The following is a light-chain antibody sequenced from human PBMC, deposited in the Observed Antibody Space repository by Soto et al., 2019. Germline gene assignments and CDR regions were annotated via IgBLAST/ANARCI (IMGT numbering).Light chain of an antibody. CDR2: LGS. Sequence: DIVMTQSPLSLPVTPGEPASISCRSSQSLLHSNGYNYLDWYLQKPGQSPQLLIYLGSTRASGVPDRFSGSASGTDFTLHISRVEAEDVGVYYCMLTRQAPSTFGGGTEVQIK. CDR3: MLTRQAPST. CDR1: QSLLHSNGYNY. V-gene: IGKV2-28*01. J-gene: IGKJ4*01.